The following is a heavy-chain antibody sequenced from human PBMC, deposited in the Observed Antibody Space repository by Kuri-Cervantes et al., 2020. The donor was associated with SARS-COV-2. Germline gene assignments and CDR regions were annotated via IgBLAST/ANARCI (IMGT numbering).Heavy chain of an antibody. Sequence: GESLKISCAASGFTFSSYDMHWVRQATGKGLEWVSAIGTAGDTYYPGSVKGRFTISRENAKNSLYLQMNSLRAGDTAVYYRAREAVAGSNWFDPWGQGTLVTVSS. V-gene: IGHV3-13*04. D-gene: IGHD6-19*01. CDR2: IGTAGDT. CDR1: GFTFSSYD. CDR3: AREAVAGSNWFDP. J-gene: IGHJ5*02.